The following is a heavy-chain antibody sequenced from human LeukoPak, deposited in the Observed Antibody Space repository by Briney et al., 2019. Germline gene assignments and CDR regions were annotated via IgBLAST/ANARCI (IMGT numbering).Heavy chain of an antibody. J-gene: IGHJ3*02. Sequence: GGSLRLSCAASGFTFSDYYMSWIRQAPGKGLEYVSAISGNGLNTYYTDSVKGRFTLSRDNSKNTLYLQMSSLRAEDTAVYYCVKDLGYYYGSKGYSIWGQGTMVTVSS. CDR3: VKDLGYYYGSKGYSI. D-gene: IGHD3-22*01. V-gene: IGHV3-64D*09. CDR1: GFTFSDYY. CDR2: ISGNGLNT.